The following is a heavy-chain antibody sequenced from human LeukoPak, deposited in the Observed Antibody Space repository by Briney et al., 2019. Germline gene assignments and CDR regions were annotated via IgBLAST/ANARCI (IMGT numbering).Heavy chain of an antibody. Sequence: QPGGSLSLSCAASGFAFSSNWMHWVRQTPGKGLVWVSRINSGGSGTSYAASVEGRFTISRDNVKNTLYLQMDSLRAEDTAVYYCATSLGPLTEYWGQGTLVTVSS. CDR1: GFAFSSNW. CDR2: INSGGSGT. D-gene: IGHD7-27*01. V-gene: IGHV3-74*01. CDR3: ATSLGPLTEY. J-gene: IGHJ4*02.